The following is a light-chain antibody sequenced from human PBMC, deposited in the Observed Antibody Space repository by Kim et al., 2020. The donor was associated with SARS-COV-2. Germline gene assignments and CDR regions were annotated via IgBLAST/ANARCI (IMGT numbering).Light chain of an antibody. CDR1: QVISNH. CDR3: QKYDDAPLS. V-gene: IGKV1-27*01. CDR2: AAS. J-gene: IGKJ4*01. Sequence: ASVGDRVTITCRASQVISNHLAWYQQKPGKIPKLLMHAASTLQSGVPSRFSGSGSGTDFTLTISSLQPEDVATYFCQKYDDAPLSFGGGTKVDIK.